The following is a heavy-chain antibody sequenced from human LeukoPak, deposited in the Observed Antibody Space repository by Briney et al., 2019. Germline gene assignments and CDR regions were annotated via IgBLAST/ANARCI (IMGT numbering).Heavy chain of an antibody. CDR1: GGSISSSNHY. J-gene: IGHJ5*02. V-gene: IGHV4-39*01. Sequence: PSETLSLICTVSGGSISSSNHYWGWIRQPPGKGLEWIGSIYYSGSTYYNPSLKSRVIVSVDTSRNQFSLKLNTVTAADTAVYYCARAGYSSSRNWFDPWGQGTLVTVSS. CDR2: IYYSGST. CDR3: ARAGYSSSRNWFDP. D-gene: IGHD6-13*01.